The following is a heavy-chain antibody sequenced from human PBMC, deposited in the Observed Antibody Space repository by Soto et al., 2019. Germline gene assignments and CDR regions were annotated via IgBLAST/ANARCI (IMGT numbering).Heavy chain of an antibody. CDR1: GFTFSSFG. CDR2: ISHDGRSK. V-gene: IGHV3-30*18. D-gene: IGHD2-2*01. J-gene: IGHJ3*02. CDR3: AKDRGYCDTSSCYLGHAFHT. Sequence: GGSLRLSCAASGFTFSSFGIHWVRRAPGKGLEWVAVISHDGRSKFYGDSVKGRFTISRDNSKNTLSLQMNSLRPEDTAVYYCAKDRGYCDTSSCYLGHAFHTWGQGTMVTVSS.